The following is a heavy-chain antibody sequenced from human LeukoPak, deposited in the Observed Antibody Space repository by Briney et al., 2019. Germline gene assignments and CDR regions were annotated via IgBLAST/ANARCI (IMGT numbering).Heavy chain of an antibody. J-gene: IGHJ4*02. D-gene: IGHD3-10*01. V-gene: IGHV3-23*01. CDR3: AKGRILWFGEQSDFDY. CDR2: IRDSGAYT. Sequence: PGGTLRLSCAASGFTFTKYGMSWDRQAPGKGLEWNSTIRDSGAYTYHADFVKGRFTVSRDNSKNMVFLEVNSLRAEDTATYFCAKGRILWFGEQSDFDYWGQGTLVTVSS. CDR1: GFTFTKYG.